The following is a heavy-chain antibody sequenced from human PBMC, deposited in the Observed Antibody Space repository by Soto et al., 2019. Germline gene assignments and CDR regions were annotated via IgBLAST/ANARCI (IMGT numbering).Heavy chain of an antibody. Sequence: PGGSLRLSCAASGFTFSSYAMHWVRQAPGQGLEWLVVISYDGSSKFYADSVKGRLAISRDNSKSTLYLQMDSLRSEDTAVYYCARSGSGNYYYVLDVCGQGTMVTLSS. CDR3: ARSGSGNYYYVLDV. D-gene: IGHD6-25*01. V-gene: IGHV3-30*09. J-gene: IGHJ6*02. CDR1: GFTFSSYA. CDR2: ISYDGSSK.